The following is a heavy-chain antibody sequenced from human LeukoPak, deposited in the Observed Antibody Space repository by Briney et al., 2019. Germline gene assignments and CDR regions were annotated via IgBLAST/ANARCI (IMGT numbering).Heavy chain of an antibody. CDR3: ARNIGASRGH. CDR2: IYHSGST. CDR1: GYSISSGYY. V-gene: IGHV4-38-2*01. D-gene: IGHD5-12*01. Sequence: SETLSLTCAVSGYSISSGYYWGWIRQPPGKGLEWIGSIYHSGSTYYNPSLKSRVTISVDTSKNQFSLKLSSVTAADTAVYYCARNIGASRGHWGQGTLVTVSS. J-gene: IGHJ4*02.